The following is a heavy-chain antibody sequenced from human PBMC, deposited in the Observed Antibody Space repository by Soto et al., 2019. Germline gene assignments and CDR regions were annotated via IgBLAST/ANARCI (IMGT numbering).Heavy chain of an antibody. CDR2: IFYLGSS. D-gene: IGHD3-3*02. Sequence: AETLSLTCTVSGDSIVSSDFYFFCVRQPPGKGLEWIGSIFYLGSSYYNPSLKSRVTMSVDTSKNQFSLRLRSVTAADTALYFCARHSLALRKNNWFDPWGQGIMVTSPQ. CDR1: GDSIVSSDFY. J-gene: IGHJ5*02. CDR3: ARHSLALRKNNWFDP. V-gene: IGHV4-39*01.